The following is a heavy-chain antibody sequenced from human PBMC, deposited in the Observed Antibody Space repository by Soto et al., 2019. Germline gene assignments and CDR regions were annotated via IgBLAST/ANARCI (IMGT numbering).Heavy chain of an antibody. CDR2: ISYDGSNK. D-gene: IGHD2-2*01. CDR3: AKGEVCSSTSCYYYYGMDV. Sequence: PGGSLRLSCAASGFTFSSYGMHWVRQAPGKGLEWVAFISYDGSNKYYADSVKGRFTISRDNSKNTLYLQMNSLRAEDTAVYYCAKGEVCSSTSCYYYYGMDVWGQGTTVTVSS. J-gene: IGHJ6*02. CDR1: GFTFSSYG. V-gene: IGHV3-30*18.